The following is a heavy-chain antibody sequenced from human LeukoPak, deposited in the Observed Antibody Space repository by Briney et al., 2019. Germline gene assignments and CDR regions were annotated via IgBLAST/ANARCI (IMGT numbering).Heavy chain of an antibody. D-gene: IGHD6-25*01. CDR3: ARHSAARAFDI. V-gene: IGHV1-2*02. CDR1: GYRFTDDY. Sequence: ASVKVSCKASGYRFTDDYMHWVRQAPGQGLEWMGWINPDSGFTVYAQKFQGRVTMTRDTSISTAYMEVRRLRSDDTAVYYCARHSAARAFDIWGQGTMVTVSS. CDR2: INPDSGFT. J-gene: IGHJ3*02.